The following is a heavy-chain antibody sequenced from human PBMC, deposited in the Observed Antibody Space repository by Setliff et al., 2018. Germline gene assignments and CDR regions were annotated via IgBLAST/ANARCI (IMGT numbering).Heavy chain of an antibody. J-gene: IGHJ6*03. D-gene: IGHD5-18*01. CDR2: INVGGGST. CDR1: GYTFTRYY. V-gene: IGHV1-46*01. CDR3: ARGGHIRYDYYYMDV. Sequence: ASVKVSCKASGYTFTRYYMYWVRQAPGQGLEWMGIINVGGGSTTYAQNPQGRVTMTSDTSTSTVYMELSSLRSEDTALYYCARGGHIRYDYYYMDVWGKGTTVTVSS.